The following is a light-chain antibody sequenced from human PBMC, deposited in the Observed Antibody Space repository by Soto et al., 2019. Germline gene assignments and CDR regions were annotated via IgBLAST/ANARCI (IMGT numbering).Light chain of an antibody. Sequence: EIVMTQSPATLSVSPGERATLSCRASQSVSSNLAWYQQKPGQAPRLLIYGASTRATGIPASFSGSGSGTEFTLTISSLQSEDFAVYYFQQYNSWPPWTFGQGTKVEFK. V-gene: IGKV3-15*01. CDR2: GAS. J-gene: IGKJ1*01. CDR3: QQYNSWPPWT. CDR1: QSVSSN.